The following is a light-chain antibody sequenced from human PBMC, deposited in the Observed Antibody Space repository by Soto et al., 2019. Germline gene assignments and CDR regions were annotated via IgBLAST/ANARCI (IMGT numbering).Light chain of an antibody. CDR3: QQDNSWHLY. CDR2: VAS. J-gene: IGKJ4*01. Sequence: EIVMTQSPATLSVSPGERVTLSCRASQSVNSNLAWYQQKPGQTPKLLIYVASTRATGIPARFSGSWSGTKFTLSISSLQSEDFAIYYCQQDNSWHLYFGGGNKVEFK. V-gene: IGKV3-15*01. CDR1: QSVNSN.